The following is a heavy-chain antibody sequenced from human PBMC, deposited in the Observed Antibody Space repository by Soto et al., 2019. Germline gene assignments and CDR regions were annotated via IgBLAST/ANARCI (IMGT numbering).Heavy chain of an antibody. D-gene: IGHD3-22*01. CDR3: ARDWENDSSGPRVQSYYYYGMDV. CDR2: ISSSSSYI. Sequence: EVQLVESGGGLVKPGGSLRLSCAASGFTFSSYSMNWVRQAPGKGLEWVSSISSSSSYIYYADSVKGRFTISRDNAKNSLYLQMNSLRAEDTAVYYCARDWENDSSGPRVQSYYYYGMDVWGQGTTVTVSS. J-gene: IGHJ6*02. V-gene: IGHV3-21*01. CDR1: GFTFSSYS.